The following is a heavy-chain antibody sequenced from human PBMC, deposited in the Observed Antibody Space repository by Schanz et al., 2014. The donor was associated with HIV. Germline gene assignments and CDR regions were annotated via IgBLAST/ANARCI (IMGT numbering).Heavy chain of an antibody. J-gene: IGHJ6*02. CDR3: ARAEEYYGMDV. V-gene: IGHV3-7*03. Sequence: EVQLVESGGGLVQPGGSLRLSCVASGVTFSNYWMTWVRHVSGKGLEWVANIKQDGTEMYYVDSVKGRFTISRDNAKNSLYLQMSSLRDEDTAVYYCARAEEYYGMDVWGQGTTVTVSS. CDR1: GVTFSNYW. CDR2: IKQDGTEM.